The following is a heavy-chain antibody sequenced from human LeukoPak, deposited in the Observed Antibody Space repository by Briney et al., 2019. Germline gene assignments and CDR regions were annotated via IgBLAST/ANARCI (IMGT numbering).Heavy chain of an antibody. CDR3: ARGSGWGMDV. Sequence: PGGSLRLSCAASGFTVSSHDMHWVRQTTGRGLEWVLVIGTNADTHYPGSVKGRFTISRENAKNSLYLQMTSLRAGDTAVYYCARGSGWGMDVWGQGTTVTVSS. CDR1: GFTVSSHD. V-gene: IGHV3-13*04. D-gene: IGHD3-10*01. CDR2: IGTNADT. J-gene: IGHJ6*02.